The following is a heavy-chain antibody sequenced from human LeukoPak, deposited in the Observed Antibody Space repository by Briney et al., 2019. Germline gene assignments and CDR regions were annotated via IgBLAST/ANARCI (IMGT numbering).Heavy chain of an antibody. J-gene: IGHJ3*02. CDR1: GFTFSSYA. D-gene: IGHD3-22*01. CDR2: SCDNT. Sequence: PGGSLRLSCAASGFTFSSYAMSWVRQAPGKGLEWVSSSCDNTRFADSVKGRFTISRDNSKNTLDLQMNGLRAEDTAVYYCAKSWRYYDSSNYYAFDIWGQGTMVTVSS. CDR3: AKSWRYYDSSNYYAFDI. V-gene: IGHV3-23*01.